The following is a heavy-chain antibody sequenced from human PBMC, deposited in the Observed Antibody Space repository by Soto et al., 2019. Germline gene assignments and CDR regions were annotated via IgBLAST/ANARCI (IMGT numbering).Heavy chain of an antibody. V-gene: IGHV4-59*04. Sequence: PSETLSLTCTVSGGPISSYYWSWIRQPPGKGLEWIGNIYYSGSTYYNPSLKSRVTISVDTSKNQFSLKLSSVTAADTAVYYCSMITFGGVIAFDYWGQGTLVTVSS. CDR1: GGPISSYY. J-gene: IGHJ4*02. D-gene: IGHD3-16*02. CDR3: SMITFGGVIAFDY. CDR2: IYYSGST.